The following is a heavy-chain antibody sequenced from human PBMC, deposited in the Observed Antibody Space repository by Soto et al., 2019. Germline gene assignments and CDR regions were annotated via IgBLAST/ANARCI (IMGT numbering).Heavy chain of an antibody. Sequence: PGGSLRLSCAASGFTFGSYGMHWVRQAPGKGLERVAVIWYDGSNKYYADSVKGRFTISRDNSKNTLYLQMNSLRSEDTAVYYCARDSGDIVVVVAALYYFAYWGQGT. CDR3: ARDSGDIVVVVAALYYFAY. V-gene: IGHV3-33*01. CDR2: IWYDGSNK. J-gene: IGHJ4*02. CDR1: GFTFGSYG. D-gene: IGHD2-15*01.